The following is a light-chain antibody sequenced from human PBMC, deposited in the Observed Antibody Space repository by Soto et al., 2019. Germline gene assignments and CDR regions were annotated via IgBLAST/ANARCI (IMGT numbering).Light chain of an antibody. J-gene: IGKJ1*01. CDR2: AAS. CDR3: LQHNSYPRT. Sequence: DIQMTESPSSLSASVGDRATITCRASQGIRRDLGWYQQKPGKAPRSVIYAASDLPSGVPSRFRGSGSGTEFTLTISSLKPEDFATYYCLQHNSYPRTFGQGTKVDI. V-gene: IGKV1-17*01. CDR1: QGIRRD.